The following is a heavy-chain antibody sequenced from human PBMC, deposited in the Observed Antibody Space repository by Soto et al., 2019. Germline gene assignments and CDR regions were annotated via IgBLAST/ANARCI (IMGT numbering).Heavy chain of an antibody. Sequence: EVQLLESGGGLVQPGGSLRLSCAASGFTFNNYAMTWVLQAPGKGLEWVSAISGGGDTTSYADSVKGRLTVSRDGSKNTLYLQMSSLRAEDTALYYCAKGRGGSGSLTPRVAFWGQGTLVTVSS. D-gene: IGHD3-10*01. V-gene: IGHV3-23*01. CDR1: GFTFNNYA. CDR2: ISGGGDTT. J-gene: IGHJ4*02. CDR3: AKGRGGSGSLTPRVAF.